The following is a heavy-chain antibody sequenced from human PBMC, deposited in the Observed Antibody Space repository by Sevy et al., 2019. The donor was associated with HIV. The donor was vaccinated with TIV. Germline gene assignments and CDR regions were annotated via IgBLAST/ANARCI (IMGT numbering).Heavy chain of an antibody. CDR1: GFTFSSYS. CDR2: ISSSSSTI. D-gene: IGHD4-17*01. Sequence: GGSLRLSCAASGFTFSSYSMNWVRQAPGKGLEWVSYISSSSSTIYYADSVKGRFNISRDNAKNSLYLQMNGLRDEDTAVYYCARGHDYGDYGCYYYYYMDVWGKGTTVTVSS. J-gene: IGHJ6*03. CDR3: ARGHDYGDYGCYYYYYMDV. V-gene: IGHV3-48*02.